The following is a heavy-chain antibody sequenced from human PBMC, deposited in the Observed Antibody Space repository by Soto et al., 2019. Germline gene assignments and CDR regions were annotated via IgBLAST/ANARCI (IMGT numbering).Heavy chain of an antibody. V-gene: IGHV3-30*18. CDR1: GFTFSSYG. CDR3: AKDSRSYDILTGYNWFDP. D-gene: IGHD3-9*01. J-gene: IGHJ5*02. Sequence: VGSLRLSCAASGFTFSSYGMHWVRQAPGKGLEWVAVISYDGSNKYYADSVKGRFTISRDNSKNTLYLQMNSLRAEDTAVYYCAKDSRSYDILTGYNWFDPWGQGTLVTVSS. CDR2: ISYDGSNK.